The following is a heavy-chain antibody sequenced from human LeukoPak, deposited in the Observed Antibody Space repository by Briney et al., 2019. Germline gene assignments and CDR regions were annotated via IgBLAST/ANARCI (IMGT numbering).Heavy chain of an antibody. CDR2: IYSGGST. J-gene: IGHJ4*02. V-gene: IGHV3-66*02. CDR3: ARFWELLYYFDY. D-gene: IGHD1-26*01. Sequence: GGSLRLSCAASGFTFSSNYMSWVRQAPGKGLVWVSVIYSGGSTYYADSVKGRFTISRDNSKNTLYLQMNSLRAEDTAVYYCARFWELLYYFDYGGQGTLVTVSS. CDR1: GFTFSSNY.